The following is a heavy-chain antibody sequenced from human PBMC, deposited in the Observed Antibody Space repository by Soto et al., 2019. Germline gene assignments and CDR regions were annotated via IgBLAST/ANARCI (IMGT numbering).Heavy chain of an antibody. V-gene: IGHV4-59*01. J-gene: IGHJ6*03. CDR2: IYYSGST. Sequence: SETLSLTCTVSGGSISSYYWSWIRQPPGKGLEWIGYIYYSGSTNYNPSLKSRVTISVDTSKNQFSLKLSSVAAADTAVYYCAGSITFFGGGYYDYLDVSSKGTTVTVSS. D-gene: IGHD3-3*01. CDR1: GGSISSYY. CDR3: AGSITFFGGGYYDYLDV.